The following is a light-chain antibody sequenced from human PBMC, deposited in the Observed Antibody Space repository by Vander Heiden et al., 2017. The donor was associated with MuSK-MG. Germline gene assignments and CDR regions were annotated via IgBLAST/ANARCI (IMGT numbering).Light chain of an antibody. CDR2: GAS. V-gene: IGKV3-20*01. CDR1: QSVPGYS. CDR3: QQYDRSPYT. J-gene: IGKJ2*01. Sequence: EIVLTQSPGTLSLSPGERATLSCRASQSVPGYSLAWYQQRPGQTPRLLIHGASRRATGIPDRFSGSGSGTDFTLTISRLEPEDFAVYYCQQYDRSPYTFGQGTKVDIK.